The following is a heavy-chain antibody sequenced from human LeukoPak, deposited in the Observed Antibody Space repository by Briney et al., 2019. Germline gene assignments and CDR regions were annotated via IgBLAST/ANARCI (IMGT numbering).Heavy chain of an antibody. CDR3: ARATHYDPDLYAFDI. J-gene: IGHJ3*02. CDR1: GFTFSSYS. Sequence: GGSLRLSCAASGFTFSSYSMNWVRQAPGKGLEWVSSISSSSSYIHYADSVKGRFTISRDNAKNSLYLQMNSLRAEDTAVYYCARATHYDPDLYAFDIWGQGTMVTVSS. V-gene: IGHV3-21*01. D-gene: IGHD3-3*01. CDR2: ISSSSSYI.